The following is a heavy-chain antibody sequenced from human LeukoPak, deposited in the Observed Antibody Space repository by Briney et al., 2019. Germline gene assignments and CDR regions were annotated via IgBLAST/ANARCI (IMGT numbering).Heavy chain of an antibody. D-gene: IGHD3-10*01. Sequence: GGSLRLSCAASGFTFSSYSMNWVRQAPGKGLEWDSAISGSGGSTYYADSVKGRFTISRDNSKNTLYLQMNSLRAEDTAVYYCAKRFYGSGRAFDYWGQGTLVTVSS. CDR3: AKRFYGSGRAFDY. V-gene: IGHV3-23*01. J-gene: IGHJ4*02. CDR1: GFTFSSYS. CDR2: ISGSGGST.